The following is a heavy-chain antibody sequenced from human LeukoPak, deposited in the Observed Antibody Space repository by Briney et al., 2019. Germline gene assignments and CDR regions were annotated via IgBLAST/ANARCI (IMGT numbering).Heavy chain of an antibody. D-gene: IGHD3-22*01. CDR2: INKDGSEK. V-gene: IGHV3-7*03. CDR3: ARENYDSSGYYSFNYYYYMDV. J-gene: IGHJ6*03. CDR1: GFTFTNYW. Sequence: PGGSLRLSCAASGFTFTNYWMTWVRQAPGKGLEWVANINKDGSEKQYVDSVKGRFTISRDNPKNSVYLQMSSLRVEDTAVYYCARENYDSSGYYSFNYYYYMDVWGKGTTVTVSS.